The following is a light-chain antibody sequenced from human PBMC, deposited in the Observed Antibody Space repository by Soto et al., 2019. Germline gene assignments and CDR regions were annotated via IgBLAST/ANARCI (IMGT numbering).Light chain of an antibody. CDR3: KSYAGSNTYV. Sequence: QAVLTQPPSASGSPGQSVTISCTGTKNDIGVYDFVSWYQQHPGKAPRLIIYEVVQRPSGGPDRFSGSKSGNTASLTVSGLQAADEADYFCKSYAGSNTYVFGSETKVTV. CDR1: KNDIGVYDF. CDR2: EVV. V-gene: IGLV2-8*01. J-gene: IGLJ1*01.